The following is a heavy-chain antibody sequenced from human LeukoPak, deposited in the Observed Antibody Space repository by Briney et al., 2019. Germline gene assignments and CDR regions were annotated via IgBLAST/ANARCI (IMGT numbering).Heavy chain of an antibody. CDR3: ARVDYGDDQYFHH. CDR2: IKQDGSEK. J-gene: IGHJ1*01. D-gene: IGHD4/OR15-4a*01. V-gene: IGHV3-7*01. CDR1: GVTFSSYW. Sequence: PGGSLRLSCAASGVTFSSYWMTWVRQAPGKGLEWVANIKQDGSEKDYVDSVKGRFSISRDNAKNSLYLQMNSLRAEDTAVYYCARVDYGDDQYFHHWGQGTLVTVSS.